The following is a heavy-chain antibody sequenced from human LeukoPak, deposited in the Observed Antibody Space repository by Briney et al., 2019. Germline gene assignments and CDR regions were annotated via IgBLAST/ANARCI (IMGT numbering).Heavy chain of an antibody. CDR1: GFTVSSNY. D-gene: IGHD3-22*01. CDR2: IYSGGST. Sequence: GGSLRLSCAASGFTVSSNYMSWVRQAPGKGLEWVSVIYSGGSTYYADSVKGRFTISRDNSKNTLYLQMNSLRAEDTAVYYCARVKETYYYDSSGYYRWFDPWGQRTLVTVFS. CDR3: ARVKETYYYDSSGYYRWFDP. V-gene: IGHV3-66*02. J-gene: IGHJ5*02.